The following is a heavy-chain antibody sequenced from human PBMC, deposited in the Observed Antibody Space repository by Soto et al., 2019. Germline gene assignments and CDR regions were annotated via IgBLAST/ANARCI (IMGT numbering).Heavy chain of an antibody. CDR2: IIPLLDIA. Sequence: SVKVSCKTSGGTFSNDIITWVRQAPGQGLEWMGRIIPLLDIANYAQKFQGRVTITADESTSTAYMELSSLRSEDTAVYYCARDPHYYDSTYNFAYWGQGTLVTVSS. V-gene: IGHV1-69*04. CDR3: ARDPHYYDSTYNFAY. J-gene: IGHJ4*02. D-gene: IGHD3-22*01. CDR1: GGTFSNDI.